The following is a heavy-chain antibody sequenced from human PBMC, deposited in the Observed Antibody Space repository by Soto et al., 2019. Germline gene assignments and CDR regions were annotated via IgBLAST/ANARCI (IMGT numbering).Heavy chain of an antibody. CDR1: GFTFSVFP. CDR3: ARGYCSSTKCMAAY. D-gene: IGHD2-2*01. J-gene: IGHJ4*02. V-gene: IGHV3-30-3*01. Sequence: PGGSLRLSCYASGFTFSVFPMFWVRQAPGKGLEWVAVISYGGGENYYGDSVKGRFTISRDNSKNMLYLQMNSLRVEDTAVYYCARGYCSSTKCMAAYWGQGTLVTVSS. CDR2: ISYGGGEN.